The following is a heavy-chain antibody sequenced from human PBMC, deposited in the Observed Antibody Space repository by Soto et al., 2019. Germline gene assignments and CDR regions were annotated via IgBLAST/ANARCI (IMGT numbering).Heavy chain of an antibody. CDR3: ARVTYYYDSSGYYPLYYFDY. V-gene: IGHV3-53*01. Sequence: GGSLRLSCAASGFTFSSYWMQWVRQAPGKGLEWVSVIYSGGSTYYADSVKGRFTISRDNSKNTLYLQMNSLRAEDTAVYYCARVTYYYDSSGYYPLYYFDYWGQGTLVTVSS. J-gene: IGHJ4*02. CDR1: GFTFSSYW. D-gene: IGHD3-22*01. CDR2: IYSGGST.